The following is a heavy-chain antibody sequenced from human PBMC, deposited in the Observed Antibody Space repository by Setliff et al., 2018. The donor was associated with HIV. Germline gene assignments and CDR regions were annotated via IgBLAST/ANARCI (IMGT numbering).Heavy chain of an antibody. CDR3: ALRQRGGLVGAGNAFDI. V-gene: IGHV3-23*01. D-gene: IGHD1-26*01. J-gene: IGHJ3*02. CDR2: IANGINT. Sequence: LRLSCAASGLTLSSYSMNWVRQAPGKGLEWVSTIANGINTYYADSVRGRFTISRDNSKNTLYLQMNSLRAEDTAKYYCALRQRGGLVGAGNAFDIWGQGTMVTVSS. CDR1: GLTLSSYS.